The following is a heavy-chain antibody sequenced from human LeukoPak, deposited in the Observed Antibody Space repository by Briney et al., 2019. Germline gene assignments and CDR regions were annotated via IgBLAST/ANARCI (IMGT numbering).Heavy chain of an antibody. CDR2: IYTSGST. V-gene: IGHV4-4*07. CDR1: GGSISSYY. D-gene: IGHD3-10*01. Sequence: PSETLSLTCTVSGGSISSYYWSWIRQPAGKGLEWIGRIYTSGSTNYNPSLKSRVTMSVDTSKNQFSLKLSSVTAADTAVYYCARHSGSGSYTYYYMDVWGKGTTVTVSS. J-gene: IGHJ6*03. CDR3: ARHSGSGSYTYYYMDV.